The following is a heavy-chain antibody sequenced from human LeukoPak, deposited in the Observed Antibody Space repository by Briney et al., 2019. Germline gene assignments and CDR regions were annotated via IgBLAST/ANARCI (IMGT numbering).Heavy chain of an antibody. J-gene: IGHJ4*02. D-gene: IGHD3-22*01. Sequence: GGSLRLSCAASGFTFSNAWMSWVRQAPGEGLEWVGRITSKTDGGTTDYAAPVKGRFTISRDDSKNTLYLQMNSLKTEDTSVYYCTTEEITMIEVVSWGQGTLVTVSS. V-gene: IGHV3-15*01. CDR2: ITSKTDGGTT. CDR3: TTEEITMIEVVS. CDR1: GFTFSNAW.